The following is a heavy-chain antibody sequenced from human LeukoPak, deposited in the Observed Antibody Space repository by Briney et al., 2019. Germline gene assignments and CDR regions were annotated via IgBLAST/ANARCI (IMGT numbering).Heavy chain of an antibody. CDR2: IYHSGST. Sequence: SETLSLTCAVSGYSISSGYYWGRIRQPPGKGLEWIGSIYHSGSTYYNPSLKSRVTISVDTSKNQFSLKLSSVTAADTAVYYCARCGSGSYYTYYYYGMDVWGKGTTVTVSS. CDR1: GYSISSGYY. CDR3: ARCGSGSYYTYYYYGMDV. D-gene: IGHD3-10*01. V-gene: IGHV4-38-2*01. J-gene: IGHJ6*04.